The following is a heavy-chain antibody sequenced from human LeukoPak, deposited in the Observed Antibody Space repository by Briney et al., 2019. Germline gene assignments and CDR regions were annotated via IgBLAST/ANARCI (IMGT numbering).Heavy chain of an antibody. Sequence: PGGSLRLSCEASGFTFSSYSMNWVRQAPGKGLEWVSSISSSSSYIYYADSVKGRFTISRDNAKNSLYLQMNSLRAEDTAVYYCARVLSGSGQQLVHLPLLWGMDVWGQGTTVTVSS. CDR3: ARVLSGSGQQLVHLPLLWGMDV. J-gene: IGHJ6*02. CDR2: ISSSSSYI. D-gene: IGHD6-13*01. CDR1: GFTFSSYS. V-gene: IGHV3-21*01.